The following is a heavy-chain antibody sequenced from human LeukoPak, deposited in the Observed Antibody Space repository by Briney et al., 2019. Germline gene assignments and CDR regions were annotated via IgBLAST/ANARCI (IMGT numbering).Heavy chain of an antibody. CDR1: GFTFSSYA. Sequence: GGSLRLSCAASGFTFSSYAMSWVRQAPGKGLEWVSGISWNSGSIGYADSVKGRFTISRDNAKNSLYLQMNSLRAEDTALYYCAKDSTLGYYDSSGYFSHFDYWGQGTLVTVSS. CDR3: AKDSTLGYYDSSGYFSHFDY. D-gene: IGHD3-22*01. CDR2: ISWNSGSI. V-gene: IGHV3-9*01. J-gene: IGHJ4*02.